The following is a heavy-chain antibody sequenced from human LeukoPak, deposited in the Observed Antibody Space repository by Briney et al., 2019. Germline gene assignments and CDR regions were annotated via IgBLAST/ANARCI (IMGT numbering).Heavy chain of an antibody. CDR3: AGSLTTVTTGFDI. CDR1: GGTFSSYA. CDR2: MNPNSGNT. Sequence: ASVKVSCKASGGTFSSYAINWVRQATGQGLEWMGWMNPNSGNTGYAQKFQGRVTITRNTSISTAYMELSSLRSEDTAVYYCAGSLTTVTTGFDIWGQGTMVTVSS. D-gene: IGHD4-11*01. V-gene: IGHV1-8*03. J-gene: IGHJ3*02.